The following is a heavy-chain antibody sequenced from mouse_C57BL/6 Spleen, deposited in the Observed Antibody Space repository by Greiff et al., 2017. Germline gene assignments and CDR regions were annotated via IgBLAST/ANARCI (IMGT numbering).Heavy chain of an antibody. D-gene: IGHD1-1*01. CDR1: GFTFSSYG. CDR3: ASPYYGSSYLYAMDY. CDR2: ISSGGSYT. J-gene: IGHJ4*01. V-gene: IGHV5-6*01. Sequence: DVQLVESGGDLVKPGGSLKLSCAASGFTFSSYGMSWVRQTPDKRLEWVATISSGGSYTYYPDSVKGRFTISRDNAKNTLYLQMSSLKSEDTAMYYCASPYYGSSYLYAMDYWGQGTSVTVSS.